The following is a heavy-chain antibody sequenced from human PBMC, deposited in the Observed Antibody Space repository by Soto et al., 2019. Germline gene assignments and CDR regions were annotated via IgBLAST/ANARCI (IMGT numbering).Heavy chain of an antibody. V-gene: IGHV4-61*01. D-gene: IGHD6-13*01. CDR2: IYYSGTT. CDR1: GGSVSSGSYY. J-gene: IGHJ6*02. CDR3: AGPGIAAAGSDYYYGMDV. Sequence: SETLSLTCTVSGGSVSSGSYYWTWIRQPPGKGLEWLGYIYYSGTTNYNPPLKSRITISVDKSKNQFSLKLSSVTAADTAVYYCAGPGIAAAGSDYYYGMDVWGQGTTVTVSS.